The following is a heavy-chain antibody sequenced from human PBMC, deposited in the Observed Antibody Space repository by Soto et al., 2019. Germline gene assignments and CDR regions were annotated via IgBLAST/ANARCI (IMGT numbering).Heavy chain of an antibody. CDR1: GYTFTSYD. V-gene: IGHV1-8*01. D-gene: IGHD6-6*01. CDR2: MNPNSGNT. Sequence: ASVKVSCKASGYTFTSYDINWVRQATGQGLEWMGWMNPNSGNTGYAQKFQGRVTITADKSTSTAYMELSSLRSEDTAVYYCAREGYSVYRSSSQRNNWFDPWGQGTLVTGSS. J-gene: IGHJ5*02. CDR3: AREGYSVYRSSSQRNNWFDP.